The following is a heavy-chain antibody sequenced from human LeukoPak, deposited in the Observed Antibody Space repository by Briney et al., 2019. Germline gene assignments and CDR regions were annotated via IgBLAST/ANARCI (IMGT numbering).Heavy chain of an antibody. CDR3: ARHYDSSGYYESGGDAFDI. D-gene: IGHD3-22*01. J-gene: IGHJ3*02. CDR1: GGSISNYY. CDR2: IYYSGST. V-gene: IGHV4-59*01. Sequence: PSETLSLTCTVSGGSISNYYWNWIRQPPGKGLEWIGYIYYSGSTNYNPSLKRRVTISVDTSKNQFSLKLSSVTAADTAVCYCARHYDSSGYYESGGDAFDIWGQGTMVTVSS.